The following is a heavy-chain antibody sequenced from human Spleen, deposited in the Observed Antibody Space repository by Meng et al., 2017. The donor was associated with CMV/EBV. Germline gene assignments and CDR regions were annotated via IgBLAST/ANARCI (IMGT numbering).Heavy chain of an antibody. CDR2: TDYRSKWYN. J-gene: IGHJ4*02. V-gene: IGHV6-1*01. CDR1: GDSVSSSGAT. D-gene: IGHD1-1*01. CDR3: ARTTASFDY. Sequence: WAISGDSVSSSGATWNWRMQSPWRGLEWLGRTDYRSKWYNDYTVSVKSRITINPYTSKNQFSLQLNSVTPEDSAMYYCARTTASFDYWGQGTLVTVSS.